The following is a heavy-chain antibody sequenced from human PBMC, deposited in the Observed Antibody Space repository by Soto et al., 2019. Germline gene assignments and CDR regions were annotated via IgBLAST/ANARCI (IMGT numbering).Heavy chain of an antibody. V-gene: IGHV4-30-4*01. Sequence: KPSETLSLTCTVAGGSISIGDYHWTCIRQFPGKGLEWIGAIYYSASTYYNPSLVSRLTISVDTSKNKFSLKLTSVTAADTAVYYCARDSRTPSGGMDVWGQGTTVTVSS. CDR1: GGSISIGDYH. CDR3: ARDSRTPSGGMDV. CDR2: IYYSAST. J-gene: IGHJ6*02.